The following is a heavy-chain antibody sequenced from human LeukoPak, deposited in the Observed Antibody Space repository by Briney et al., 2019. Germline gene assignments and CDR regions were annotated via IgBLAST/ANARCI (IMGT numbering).Heavy chain of an antibody. J-gene: IGHJ4*02. Sequence: SETLSLTCTVSGGSISSYYWSWIRQPAGKGLEWIGRIYTSGSNNYNPSLKSRVTMSVDTSKNQVSLKLSSVTAADTAVYYCAAREPYCSSTSCYWDYWGQGTLVTVSS. CDR2: IYTSGSN. CDR3: AAREPYCSSTSCYWDY. D-gene: IGHD2-2*01. CDR1: GGSISSYY. V-gene: IGHV4-4*07.